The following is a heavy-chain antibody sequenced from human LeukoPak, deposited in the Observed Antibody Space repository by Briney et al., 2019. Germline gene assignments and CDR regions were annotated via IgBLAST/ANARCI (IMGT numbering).Heavy chain of an antibody. Sequence: SETLSLTCTVSGGSISSSSYYWGWIRQPPGKGLEWIGSIYYSGSTNYNPSLKSRVTISVDTSKNQFSLKLTSVTAAETAVYYCARTTEGGYTYGYFYYYYMDVWGKGTTVTISS. CDR1: GGSISSSSYY. V-gene: IGHV4-39*07. CDR2: IYYSGST. CDR3: ARTTEGGYTYGYFYYYYMDV. D-gene: IGHD5-18*01. J-gene: IGHJ6*03.